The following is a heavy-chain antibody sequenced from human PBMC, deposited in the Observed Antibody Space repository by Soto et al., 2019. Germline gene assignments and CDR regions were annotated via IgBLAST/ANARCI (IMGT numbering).Heavy chain of an antibody. CDR3: ARVLRYFDWARNWFDP. V-gene: IGHV2-26*01. CDR2: IFSNDEK. D-gene: IGHD3-9*01. J-gene: IGHJ5*02. Sequence: PTLVNPTETLTLTCTVSGFSLSNARMGVSWIRQPPGKALEWLAHIFSNDEKSYSTSLKSRLTISKDTSKSQVVLTMTNMDPVDTATYYCARVLRYFDWARNWFDPWGQGTLVTVSS. CDR1: GFSLSNARMG.